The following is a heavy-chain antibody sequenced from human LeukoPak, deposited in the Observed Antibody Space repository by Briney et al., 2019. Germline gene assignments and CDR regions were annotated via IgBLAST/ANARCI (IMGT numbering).Heavy chain of an antibody. J-gene: IGHJ6*02. CDR3: AKKESRYCSSTSCLIGMDV. CDR2: ISGSGGST. V-gene: IGHV3-23*01. D-gene: IGHD2-2*01. CDR1: GFTFSNYA. Sequence: GGSLRLSCAASGFTFSNYAMSWVRQAPGKGLEWVSAISGSGGSTYYADSVKGRFTISRDNSKNTLYLQMNSLRAEDTAVYYCAKKESRYCSSTSCLIGMDVWGQGATVTVSS.